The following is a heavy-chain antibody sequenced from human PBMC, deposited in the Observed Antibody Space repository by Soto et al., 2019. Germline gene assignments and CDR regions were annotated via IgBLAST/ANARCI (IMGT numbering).Heavy chain of an antibody. J-gene: IGHJ4*02. CDR2: IYYSGST. D-gene: IGHD3-9*01. Sequence: SETLCLTCTVSGGSISSGDYYWSWIRQPPGKGLEWIGYIYYSGSTYYNPSHKSRVTISVDTSKNQFSLKLSSVTAADTAVYYCARSWANYDILTAFDYWGQGTLVTVSS. V-gene: IGHV4-30-4*01. CDR1: GGSISSGDYY. CDR3: ARSWANYDILTAFDY.